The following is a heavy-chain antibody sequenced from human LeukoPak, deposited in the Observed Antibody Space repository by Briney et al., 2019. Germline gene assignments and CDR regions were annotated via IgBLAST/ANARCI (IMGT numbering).Heavy chain of an antibody. J-gene: IGHJ4*02. CDR2: IDPSDSYT. Sequence: GASLQISCKGSGYSFTSYWISWGRQMPGKGLEWMGRIDPSDSYTNYSPSFQGHVTISADKSISTVYLQWSSLKASDTAMYYCARHSAGIVVAGKWGQGTLVTVSS. D-gene: IGHD6-19*01. CDR3: ARHSAGIVVAGK. V-gene: IGHV5-10-1*01. CDR1: GYSFTSYW.